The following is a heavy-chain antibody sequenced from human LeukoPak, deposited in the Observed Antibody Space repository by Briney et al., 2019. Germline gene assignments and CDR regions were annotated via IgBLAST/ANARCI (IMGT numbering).Heavy chain of an antibody. V-gene: IGHV4-59*01. CDR1: GGSISSYY. J-gene: IGHJ4*02. Sequence: PSETLSLTCTVAGGSISSYYWSWIRQPPGKGLEWIGYIYYSGSTNYNPSLKSRVTISVDTSKNQSTLKLSSVTAADTAVCYCARAGGYSGYDASDYWGQGTLVTVSS. CDR3: ARAGGYSGYDASDY. D-gene: IGHD5-12*01. CDR2: IYYSGST.